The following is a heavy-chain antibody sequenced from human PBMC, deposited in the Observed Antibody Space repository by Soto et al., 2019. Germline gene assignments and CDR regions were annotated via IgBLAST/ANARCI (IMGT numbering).Heavy chain of an antibody. CDR2: IYYSGST. D-gene: IGHD6-13*01. Sequence: PSETLSLTCTVSGGSISSSSYYWGLIRQHPGKGLEWIGYIYYSGSTYYNPSLKSRVTISVDTSKNQFSLKLSSVTAADTAVYYCARMSSSWYSDYWGQGTLVTVSS. CDR3: ARMSSSWYSDY. V-gene: IGHV4-31*03. J-gene: IGHJ4*02. CDR1: GGSISSSSYY.